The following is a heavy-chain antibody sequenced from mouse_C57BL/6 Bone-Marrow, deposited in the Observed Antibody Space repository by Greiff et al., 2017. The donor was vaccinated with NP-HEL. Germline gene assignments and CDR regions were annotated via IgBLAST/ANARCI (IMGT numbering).Heavy chain of an antibody. CDR3: APVGTYYSNSGGDY. Sequence: VQLQQPGAELVKPGASVKLSCKASGYTFTSYWMHWVKQRPGQGLEWIGMIHPNSGSTNYNEKFKSKATLTVDKSSSTAYMQLSSLTSEDSAVYYCAPVGTYYSNSGGDYWGQGTTLTVSS. CDR2: IHPNSGST. D-gene: IGHD2-5*01. CDR1: GYTFTSYW. V-gene: IGHV1-64*01. J-gene: IGHJ2*01.